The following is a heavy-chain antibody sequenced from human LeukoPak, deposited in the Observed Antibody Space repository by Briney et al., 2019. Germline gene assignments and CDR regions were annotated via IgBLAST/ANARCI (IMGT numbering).Heavy chain of an antibody. D-gene: IGHD3-3*01. J-gene: IGHJ4*01. CDR2: VFYSGDT. CDR1: VGYISSYY. V-gene: IGHV4-59*01. CDR3: ASGTVSGVITPYSFHH. Sequence: SETLSLTCTVSVGYISSYYWSWIRQSPGKGLEWIGNVFYSGDTNYNPSLKSRVTMSINTSNNHFSLHLTSVTPADTAVYFCASGTVSGVITPYSFHHWGHGTLVTVSS.